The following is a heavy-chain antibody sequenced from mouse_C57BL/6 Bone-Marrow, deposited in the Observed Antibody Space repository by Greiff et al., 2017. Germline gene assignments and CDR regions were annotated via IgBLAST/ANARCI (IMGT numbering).Heavy chain of an antibody. J-gene: IGHJ1*03. D-gene: IGHD2-2*01. CDR2: IYPRSGNT. CDR1: GYTFTSYG. CDR3: ARYGYRTWYFDV. V-gene: IGHV1-81*01. Sequence: QVQLQQSGAELARPGASVKLSCKASGYTFTSYGISWVKQRTGQGLEWIGDIYPRSGNTYYNEKFKGKATLTAAKSSSTAYMELRSLTSEDSAVFVFARYGYRTWYFDVWGRGTTVTVSS.